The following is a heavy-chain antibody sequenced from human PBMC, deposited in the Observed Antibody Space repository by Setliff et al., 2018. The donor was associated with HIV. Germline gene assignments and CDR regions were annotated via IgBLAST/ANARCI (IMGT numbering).Heavy chain of an antibody. CDR3: ARARVYCPGDDCHAGNFDH. V-gene: IGHV4-4*07. CDR1: GDSISHYY. J-gene: IGHJ1*01. CDR2: IFTSATT. Sequence: LSLTCSVSGDSISHYYWSWIRQPPGKGLEWIGGIFTSATTNFNYNPSLKSRVTMSIDTSKNQFSLKLRSVTAADTAFYYCARARVYCPGDDCHAGNFDHWGQGTLVTVSS. D-gene: IGHD2-8*02.